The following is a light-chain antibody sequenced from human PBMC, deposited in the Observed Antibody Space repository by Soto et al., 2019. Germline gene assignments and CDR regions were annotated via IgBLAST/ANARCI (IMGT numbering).Light chain of an antibody. CDR1: QSVSSN. Sequence: EIVMTQSPATLSVSPGERATLSCRASQSVSSNLAWYQQKPGHAPRLLIYGASTRATGIPARFSGSGSGTEFTLTISSLQSEDFAVYYCQQYNNWPPSHTFGGGTKVEIK. CDR2: GAS. J-gene: IGKJ4*01. CDR3: QQYNNWPPSHT. V-gene: IGKV3-15*01.